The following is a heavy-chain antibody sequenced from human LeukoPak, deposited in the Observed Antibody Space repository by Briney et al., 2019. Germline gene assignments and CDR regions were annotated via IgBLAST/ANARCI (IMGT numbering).Heavy chain of an antibody. CDR3: ARDDTSGGWYEIGN. CDR2: ISSSSSYI. V-gene: IGHV3-21*04. Sequence: GGSLRLSCAGSVFTFSSYSMNWVRQAPGRGLEWVSSISSSSSYIYYADSVKGRFTISRDNAKNSLYLQMNSLRAEDTAVYYCARDDTSGGWYEIGNWGQGTLVTVFS. J-gene: IGHJ4*02. CDR1: VFTFSSYS. D-gene: IGHD6-19*01.